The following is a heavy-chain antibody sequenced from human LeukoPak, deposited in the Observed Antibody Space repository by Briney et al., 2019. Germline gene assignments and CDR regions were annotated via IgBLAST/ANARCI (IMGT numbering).Heavy chain of an antibody. CDR1: GFTFSSYA. J-gene: IGHJ4*02. D-gene: IGHD2-8*02. V-gene: IGHV3-30*04. CDR3: AKDRGRDWWGSFDY. Sequence: GRSLRLSCAASGFTFSSYAMHWVRQAPGKGLEWVAVISYDGSNKYYADSVKGRFTISRDNSKNTLYLQMNSLRAEDTAVYYCAKDRGRDWWGSFDYWGQGTLVTVSS. CDR2: ISYDGSNK.